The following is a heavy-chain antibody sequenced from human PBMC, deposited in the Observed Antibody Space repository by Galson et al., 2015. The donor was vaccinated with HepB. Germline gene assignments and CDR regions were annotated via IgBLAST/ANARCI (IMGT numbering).Heavy chain of an antibody. CDR2: ISTRGDST. CDR3: AKSGLLLSVSFDS. D-gene: IGHD2/OR15-2a*01. V-gene: IGHV3-23*01. CDR1: GFTFSNYA. Sequence: SLRLSCATSGFTFSNYAMNWVRQAPGKGLEWVSGISTRGDSTYYADSVKGRFTISRDNSKNTLYLQMNSLRAEDSAVYYCAKSGLLLSVSFDSWGRGTMVTVSS. J-gene: IGHJ3*01.